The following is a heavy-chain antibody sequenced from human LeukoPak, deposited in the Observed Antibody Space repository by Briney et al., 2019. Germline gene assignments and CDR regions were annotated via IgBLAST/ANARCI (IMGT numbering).Heavy chain of an antibody. CDR3: AKTPYSYGYEKFDY. CDR2: ISGSGGST. V-gene: IGHV3-23*01. J-gene: IGHJ4*02. CDR1: GFTFSSYA. D-gene: IGHD5-18*01. Sequence: GGSLRLSCAASGFTFSSYAMSWVRQAPGKGLEWVSAISGSGGSTYYADSVKGRFTISRDNSKDTLYLQMSSLRAEDTAVYYCAKTPYSYGYEKFDYWGQGTLVTVPS.